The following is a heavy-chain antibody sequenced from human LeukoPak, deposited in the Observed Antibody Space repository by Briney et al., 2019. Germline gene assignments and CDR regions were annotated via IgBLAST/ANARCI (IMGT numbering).Heavy chain of an antibody. J-gene: IGHJ4*02. CDR1: GYTLTELS. Sequence: ASVKVSCKVSGYTLTELSMHWVRQAPGKGLEWMGGFDPEDGETIYAQKFQGRVTMTEDTSTDTAYMELSSLRSEDTAVYYCATAPVVPAAIRFPDRNCYFDYWGQGTLVTVSS. D-gene: IGHD2-2*01. CDR3: ATAPVVPAAIRFPDRNCYFDY. V-gene: IGHV1-24*01. CDR2: FDPEDGET.